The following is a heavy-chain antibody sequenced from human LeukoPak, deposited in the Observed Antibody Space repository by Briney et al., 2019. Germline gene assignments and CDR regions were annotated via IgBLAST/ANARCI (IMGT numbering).Heavy chain of an antibody. CDR2: ISSSSGTI. CDR3: VRDNLKYSTY. D-gene: IGHD2/OR15-2a*01. CDR1: GFTFSNYN. J-gene: IGHJ4*02. Sequence: SGGTLRLSCVASGFTFSNYNMNWVRQAPGKGLEWVSYISSSSGTIYYADSVKGRFTISRDNAKNSLFLQMNSLRAEDTAVYYCVRDNLKYSTYWGQGTLVTVSS. V-gene: IGHV3-48*01.